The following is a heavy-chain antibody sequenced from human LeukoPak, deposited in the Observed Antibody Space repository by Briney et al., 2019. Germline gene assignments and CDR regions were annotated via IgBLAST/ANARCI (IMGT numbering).Heavy chain of an antibody. CDR1: GFTSIPSE. CDR3: SSYCSEGTCYGYFHH. CDR2: ISHTGSLI. V-gene: IGHV3-48*03. J-gene: IGHJ1*01. D-gene: IGHD2-15*01. Sequence: GGSLRLSCAASGFTSIPSELNRVRQAPGKGLEWMSYISHTGSLIYYADYVKRRFTISRDNANHFLYLQMDSLRVEDTGIYYCSSYCSEGTCYGYFHHWGQGTLVSVSS.